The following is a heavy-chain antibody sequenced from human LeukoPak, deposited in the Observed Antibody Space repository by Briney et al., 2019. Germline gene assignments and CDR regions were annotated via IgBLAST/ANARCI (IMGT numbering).Heavy chain of an antibody. V-gene: IGHV3-9*03. Sequence: GGSLRLSCAASGFTFDDYAMHWVRQAPGKGLEWVSGISWNSGSIGYADSVKGRFTISRDNAKNSLYLQMNSLRAEDMALYYCAKGGGAYYYMDVWGKGTTVAVSS. CDR3: AKGGGAYYYMDV. D-gene: IGHD4/OR15-4a*01. J-gene: IGHJ6*03. CDR2: ISWNSGSI. CDR1: GFTFDDYA.